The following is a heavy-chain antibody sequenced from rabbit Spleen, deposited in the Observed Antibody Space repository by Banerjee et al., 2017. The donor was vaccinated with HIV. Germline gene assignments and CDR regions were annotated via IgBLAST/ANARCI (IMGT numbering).Heavy chain of an antibody. J-gene: IGHJ4*01. CDR1: GFSFSPVNW. CDR2: IYNGDGST. CDR3: ARDLAAWNSGSYAFNL. D-gene: IGHD1-1*01. Sequence: QSLEESGGDLVKPGASLTLTCTASGFSFSPVNWIYWVRQAPGKGPEWIACIYNGDGSTYYASWVNGRFTISKTSSTTVTLQMTSLTAADTATYFCARDLAAWNSGSYAFNLWGPGTLVTVS. V-gene: IGHV1S40*01.